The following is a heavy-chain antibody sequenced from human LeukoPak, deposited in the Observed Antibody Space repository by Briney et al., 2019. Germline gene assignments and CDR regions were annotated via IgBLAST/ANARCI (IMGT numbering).Heavy chain of an antibody. Sequence: SETLSLTCTVSGGSISSYYWGWIRQPPGKGLEWIGSIYYSGTTYYTPSLKSRVTISLDTSKNQFSLKLSSVTAADTATYYCAREAPHYSTGWRGYFDSWGQGTLVTVSS. CDR2: IYYSGTT. D-gene: IGHD6-19*01. V-gene: IGHV4-39*07. J-gene: IGHJ4*02. CDR1: GGSISSYY. CDR3: AREAPHYSTGWRGYFDS.